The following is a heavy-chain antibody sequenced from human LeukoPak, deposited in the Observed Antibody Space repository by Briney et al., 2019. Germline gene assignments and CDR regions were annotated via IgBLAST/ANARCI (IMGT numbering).Heavy chain of an antibody. CDR1: GYTFTSYY. CDR2: INPSGGST. V-gene: IGHV1-46*01. Sequence: ASVKVSCKASGYTFTSYYMHWVRQAPGQGLEWMEIINPSGGSTSYAQKFQGRVTMTRDMSTSTVYMELSSLRSEDTAVYYCAREAPGLPGYFDWLLHRHNWFDPWGQGTLVTVSS. J-gene: IGHJ5*02. CDR3: AREAPGLPGYFDWLLHRHNWFDP. D-gene: IGHD3-9*01.